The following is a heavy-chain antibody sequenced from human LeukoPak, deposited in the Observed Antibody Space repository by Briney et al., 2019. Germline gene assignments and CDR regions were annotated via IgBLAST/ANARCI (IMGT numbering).Heavy chain of an antibody. CDR3: ARGRYSSTWSPSEY. Sequence: GGSLRLSCAASGFTFSSYSINWVRQAPGKGLEWVSSITSSSSYTYYADSVKGRFTISRDNAKNSLYLQMNSLRVDDTAVYYCARGRYSSTWSPSEYWGQGTLVTVSS. CDR1: GFTFSSYS. V-gene: IGHV3-21*01. J-gene: IGHJ4*02. CDR2: ITSSSSYT. D-gene: IGHD6-13*01.